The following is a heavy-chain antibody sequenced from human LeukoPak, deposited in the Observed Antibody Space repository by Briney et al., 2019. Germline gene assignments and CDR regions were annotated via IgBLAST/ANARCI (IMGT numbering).Heavy chain of an antibody. Sequence: KASETLSLTCAVYGGSFSGYYWSWIRQPPGKGLEWIGEINHSGSTNYNPSLKSRVTISVDTSKDQFSLKLSSVTAADTAVYYCARRAVFSGYFDYWGQGTLVTVSS. CDR1: GGSFSGYY. J-gene: IGHJ4*02. CDR3: ARRAVFSGYFDY. D-gene: IGHD3-9*01. CDR2: INHSGST. V-gene: IGHV4-34*01.